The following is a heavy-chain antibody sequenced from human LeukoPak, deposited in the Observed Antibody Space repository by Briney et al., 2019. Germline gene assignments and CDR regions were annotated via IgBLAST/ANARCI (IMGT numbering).Heavy chain of an antibody. V-gene: IGHV3-21*04. CDR3: AGHYGDSPFYYYGMDV. CDR1: GFSFSTYS. J-gene: IGHJ6*02. CDR2: VSGTSEYI. Sequence: GGSLRLSCAASGFSFSTYSMIWVRQAPGKGLEWVSSVSGTSEYIYYADSVKGRFTISRDNSKNTLYLQMNSLRAEDTAVYYCAGHYGDSPFYYYGMDVWGQGSTVTVSS. D-gene: IGHD4-17*01.